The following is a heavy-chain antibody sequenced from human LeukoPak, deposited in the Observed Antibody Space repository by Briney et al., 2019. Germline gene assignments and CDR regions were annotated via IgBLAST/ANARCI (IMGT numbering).Heavy chain of an antibody. CDR2: ISHDGRNK. V-gene: IGHV3-30*18. J-gene: IGHJ4*02. CDR1: GFTFSNYG. Sequence: PGGSLRLSCAASGFTFSNYGMHWVRQAPGKGLEWVAVISHDGRNKDYADSVKGRFTISRDDSKNTLYLQMNSLRAEDTAVYYCAKSPGIAAAGTGYWGQGTMVTVSS. CDR3: AKSPGIAAAGTGY. D-gene: IGHD6-13*01.